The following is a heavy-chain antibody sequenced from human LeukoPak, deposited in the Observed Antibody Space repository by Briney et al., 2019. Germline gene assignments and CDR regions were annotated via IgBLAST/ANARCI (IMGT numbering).Heavy chain of an antibody. CDR2: INHSGST. V-gene: IGHV4-34*01. CDR1: GGSFSGYY. J-gene: IGHJ6*02. D-gene: IGHD6-6*01. Sequence: PSETLSLTCAVYGGSFSGYYWSWIRQPPGKGLEWIGEINHSGSTNYNPSLKSRLTISVDTSKNHFSLKLSSVTAADTAVYYCARDPVLLAAHVPRNGMDVWGQGTTVTVSS. CDR3: ARDPVLLAAHVPRNGMDV.